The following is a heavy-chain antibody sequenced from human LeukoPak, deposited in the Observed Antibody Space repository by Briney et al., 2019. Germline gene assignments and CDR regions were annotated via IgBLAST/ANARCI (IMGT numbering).Heavy chain of an antibody. CDR2: ISGSGSYI. CDR3: ARAIGARWELLGAFDF. V-gene: IGHV3-21*01. CDR1: GFTFSSYS. Sequence: GGSLRLSCAASGFTFSSYSMNWVRQAPGKGLEWVSSISGSGSYIHYADSLKGRFTISRDNAKNSLYLQMNSLRAEDTAVYYCARAIGARWELLGAFDFWGQGTMVTVSS. D-gene: IGHD1-26*01. J-gene: IGHJ3*01.